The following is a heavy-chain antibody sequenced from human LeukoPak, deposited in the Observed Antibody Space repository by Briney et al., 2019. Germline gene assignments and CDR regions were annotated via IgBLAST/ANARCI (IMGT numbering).Heavy chain of an antibody. V-gene: IGHV3-7*04. CDR3: ARGVGATHFDY. J-gene: IGHJ4*02. D-gene: IGHD1-26*01. CDR1: GFTFSSYW. CDR2: IKQDGTEK. Sequence: PGGSLRLSCAASGFTFSSYWMSWVRQAPGQGLELVAIIKQDGTEKYYVDSVKGRFTISRDNAKNSLYLQMNSLRAEDTAVYYCARGVGATHFDYWGQGTLVTVSS.